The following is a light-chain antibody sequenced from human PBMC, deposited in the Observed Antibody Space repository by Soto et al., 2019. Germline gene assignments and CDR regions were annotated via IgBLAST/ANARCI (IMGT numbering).Light chain of an antibody. CDR3: QQVNSFPST. J-gene: IGKJ5*01. CDR2: KAS. V-gene: IGKV1-5*03. CDR1: QTISSW. Sequence: DIQMTQSPSTLSGSVGDRVTITCRASQTISSWLAWYQQKPGKAPKLLIYKASTLQTGVPSRFSGGGSGTDFTLTLSSLQPEDFATYYCQQVNSFPSTFGQGTRLEIK.